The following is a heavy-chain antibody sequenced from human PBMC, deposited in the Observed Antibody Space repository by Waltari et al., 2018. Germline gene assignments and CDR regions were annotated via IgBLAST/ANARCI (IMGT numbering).Heavy chain of an antibody. Sequence: EVQLVQSGAEVKKPGATVKISCKVSGYTFTDYYMHWVQQAPGKGLEWVELFDPGDGETIYAEKFQGRVTITADASTDTAYMELSSLGSEDTAVYYCATPLSYSSLDYWGQGTLVTVSS. CDR3: ATPLSYSSLDY. J-gene: IGHJ4*02. CDR1: GYTFTDYY. CDR2: FDPGDGET. D-gene: IGHD6-13*01. V-gene: IGHV1-69-2*01.